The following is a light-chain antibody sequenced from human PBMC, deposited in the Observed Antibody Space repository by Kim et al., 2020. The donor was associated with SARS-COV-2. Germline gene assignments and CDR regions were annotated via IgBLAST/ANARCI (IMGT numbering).Light chain of an antibody. CDR3: QHRQT. CDR1: QYVTRG. V-gene: IGKV1-5*01. CDR2: DAS. Sequence: DIQMTQSPSTLSASVGDRVTITCRATQYVTRGLAWYQQKPGRAPKLLIYDASTLDRGVPSRFRGSGSGTEFALTINSLQPDDFASYYCQHRQTFGQGTTVDIK. J-gene: IGKJ1*01.